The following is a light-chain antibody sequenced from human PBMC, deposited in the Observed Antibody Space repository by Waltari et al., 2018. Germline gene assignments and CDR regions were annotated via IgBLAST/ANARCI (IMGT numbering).Light chain of an antibody. V-gene: IGLV1-40*01. CDR3: QSFDSNSGSL. Sequence: QSGLTQPPSVSGAPGQRVTISCTGSRSTLAAGYAVHRYQLLPGTAPKLLINGNNNPPSGVPDRVSGSKSGTSSSLAISGLQAEDDADYYCQSFDSNSGSLFGGGTKLTVL. CDR1: RSTLAAGYA. CDR2: GNN. J-gene: IGLJ2*01.